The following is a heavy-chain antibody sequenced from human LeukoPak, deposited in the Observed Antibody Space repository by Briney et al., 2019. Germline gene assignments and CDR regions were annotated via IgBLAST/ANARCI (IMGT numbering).Heavy chain of an antibody. V-gene: IGHV3-30*18. CDR2: ISYDGSNK. CDR1: GFTFSSYG. Sequence: GGSLRLSCAASGFTFSSYGMHWVRQAPGKGLEWVAVISYDGSNKYYADSVKGRFTISRDNSKNTLYVQMNSLRAEDTAVYYCAKTGGGTTDWGQGTMVSVS. CDR3: AKTGGGTTD. J-gene: IGHJ3*01. D-gene: IGHD2/OR15-2a*01.